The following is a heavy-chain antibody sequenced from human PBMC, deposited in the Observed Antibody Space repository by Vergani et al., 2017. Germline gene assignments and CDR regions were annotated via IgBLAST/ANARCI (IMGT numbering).Heavy chain of an antibody. Sequence: QVQLVQSGAEVKKPGSSVKVSCKASGGTFSSYAISWVRQAPGQGLEWMGGIIPIFGTANYAQKFQGRVTITADESTSTAYMELSSLRSEDTAVYYCARESIVQGVITFYYYYMDVWGKGTTVTVSS. CDR3: ARESIVQGVITFYYYYMDV. V-gene: IGHV1-69*01. J-gene: IGHJ6*03. CDR2: IIPIFGTA. D-gene: IGHD3-10*01. CDR1: GGTFSSYA.